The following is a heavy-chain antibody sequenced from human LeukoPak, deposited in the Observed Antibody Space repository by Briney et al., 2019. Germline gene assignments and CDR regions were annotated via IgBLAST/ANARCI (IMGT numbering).Heavy chain of an antibody. CDR3: ARFSSSTWVFDF. CDR2: IYYSGST. J-gene: IGHJ4*01. Sequence: PSQTLSLTCTVSGGSISSGGYYWSWIRQHPGKGLEWIGYIYYSGSTYYNPSLKSRVTISVDTSKNQFSLKLSSVTAADTAVYYCARFSSSTWVFDFWGHGTLVTVSS. V-gene: IGHV4-31*03. CDR1: GGSISSGGYY. D-gene: IGHD6-13*01.